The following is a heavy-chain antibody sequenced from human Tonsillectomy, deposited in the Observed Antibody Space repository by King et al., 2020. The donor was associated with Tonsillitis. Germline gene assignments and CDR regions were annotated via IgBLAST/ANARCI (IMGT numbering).Heavy chain of an antibody. Sequence: QLVQSGAEVKKPGESLKLSCKGSGYRFTSYWIGWGRQMPGKGREWMGIIYPGDSDTRYSPAFQGQVTMSADKSISTAYLQWSSLKASDTAMFYCARYDSTGAGTFDIWGQGTMVTVSS. D-gene: IGHD3-22*01. J-gene: IGHJ3*02. CDR1: GYRFTSYW. V-gene: IGHV5-51*01. CDR2: IYPGDSDT. CDR3: ARYDSTGAGTFDI.